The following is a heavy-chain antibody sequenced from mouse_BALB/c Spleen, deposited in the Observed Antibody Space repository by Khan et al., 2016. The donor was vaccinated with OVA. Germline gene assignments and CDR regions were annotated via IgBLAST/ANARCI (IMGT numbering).Heavy chain of an antibody. CDR2: IWSDGIT. V-gene: IGHV2-6*02. CDR1: GFSLTTYG. Sequence: VELVESGPGLVAPSQSLSITCTVSGFSLTTYGVHWVRQPPGKGLEWLVVIWSDGITAYNSALKSRLSISKDNSKSQVFLKMNSLQTDDTAMYYCARGGFYARDYWGQGTSVTVSS. J-gene: IGHJ4*01. CDR3: ARGGFYARDY.